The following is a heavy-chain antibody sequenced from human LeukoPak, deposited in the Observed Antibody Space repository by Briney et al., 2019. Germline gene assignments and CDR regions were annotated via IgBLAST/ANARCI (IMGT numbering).Heavy chain of an antibody. Sequence: GGSLRLSCAASGVTLSSYAMSWARQAPGKGLEWVAVISYDGSNKYYADSVKGRFTISRDNSKNTLYLQMNSLRAEDTAVYYCARDLLSYYYDSSGYNAFDIWGQGTMVTVSS. V-gene: IGHV3-30-3*01. J-gene: IGHJ3*02. CDR1: GVTLSSYA. D-gene: IGHD3-22*01. CDR3: ARDLLSYYYDSSGYNAFDI. CDR2: ISYDGSNK.